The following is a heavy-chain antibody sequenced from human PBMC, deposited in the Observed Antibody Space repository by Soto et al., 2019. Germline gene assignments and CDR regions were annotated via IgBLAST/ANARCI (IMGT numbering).Heavy chain of an antibody. J-gene: IGHJ3*02. Sequence: QVQMVESGGGLAKPGGALRLSCAASGFTFSDYYMSWIRQAPGKGRAWVSYITNSGSTMDYADSVKGRFTISMDNAKQSLYMQMNSLRAEDSAVYYCGGQYDPVPRSAFDIWGQGAMVTVSS. CDR3: GGQYDPVPRSAFDI. D-gene: IGHD3-16*01. CDR2: ITNSGSTM. CDR1: GFTFSDYY. V-gene: IGHV3-11*01.